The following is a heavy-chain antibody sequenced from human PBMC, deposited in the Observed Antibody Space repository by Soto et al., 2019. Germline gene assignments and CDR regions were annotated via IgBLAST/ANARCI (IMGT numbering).Heavy chain of an antibody. V-gene: IGHV4-34*01. CDR2: INHSGNT. CDR3: AIGPDPYGDY. J-gene: IGHJ4*02. CDR1: GGSFSGYY. Sequence: QVQLQQWGAGLLKPSETLSLTCAVYGGSFSGYYWSWIRQPPGKGLEWIGEINHSGNTKYNPSLKSRVTISVDTSKNQFSLKLTSVTAADTAVYYCAIGPDPYGDYWDQGTLVTVSS. D-gene: IGHD4-17*01.